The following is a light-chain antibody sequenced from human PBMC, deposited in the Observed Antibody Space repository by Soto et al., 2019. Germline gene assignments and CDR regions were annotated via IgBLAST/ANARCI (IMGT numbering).Light chain of an antibody. Sequence: EIVMTQSPATLSVSPGERATLSCRASQTLYNNLAWYQQKLGQAPRLLIYGASSRATDIPARFIGSGSATEFTLTISGLLSEDFAIYYCQQYSGWPLTFGGGTKVEIK. V-gene: IGKV3-15*01. CDR2: GAS. CDR3: QQYSGWPLT. J-gene: IGKJ4*01. CDR1: QTLYNN.